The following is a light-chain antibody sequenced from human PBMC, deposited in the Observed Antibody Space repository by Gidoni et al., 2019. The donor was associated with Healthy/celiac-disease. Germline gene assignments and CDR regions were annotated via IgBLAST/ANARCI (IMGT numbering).Light chain of an antibody. CDR2: AAS. J-gene: IGKJ2*01. CDR1: QSISSY. CDR3: QQSYSTPGYT. V-gene: IGKV1-39*01. Sequence: DIQMTQYPSSLSASVGDRVTITCRASQSISSYLNWYQQKPGKAPKLLIYAASSLQSGVPSRFSGSGSVTDFTLTISSLQPEDFATYYCQQSYSTPGYTFGQGTKLEIK.